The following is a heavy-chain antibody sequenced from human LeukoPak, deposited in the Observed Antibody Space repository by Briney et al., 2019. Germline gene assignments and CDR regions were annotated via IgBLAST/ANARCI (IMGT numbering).Heavy chain of an antibody. J-gene: IGHJ4*01. Sequence: GGSLRLSCVASGLTFGNYGMNWVRQAPGKGLEWVSSICGGGYTTYYADSVRGRLTISRANSKNSMYLQMSSLRAEDTAIYYCAEVESSYCRIWGQGTLVTVSP. CDR1: GLTFGNYG. D-gene: IGHD3-10*01. CDR2: ICGGGYTT. V-gene: IGHV3-23*01. CDR3: AEVESSYCRI.